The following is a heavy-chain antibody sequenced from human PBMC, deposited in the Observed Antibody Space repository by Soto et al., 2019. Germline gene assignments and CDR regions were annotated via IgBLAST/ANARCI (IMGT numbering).Heavy chain of an antibody. CDR3: ARESIRGTTAGEMVDI. Sequence: QVQLVQSGAEVKKPGASVKVSCKASGYTFTSYGISWVRQAPGQGLEWMGWISAYNGNTNYAQKRQGRVTMTTDTSTSTAYMELRSLRSDDTAVYYCARESIRGTTAGEMVDIWDQGTMVTVSS. D-gene: IGHD4-17*01. CDR1: GYTFTSYG. CDR2: ISAYNGNT. V-gene: IGHV1-18*01. J-gene: IGHJ3*02.